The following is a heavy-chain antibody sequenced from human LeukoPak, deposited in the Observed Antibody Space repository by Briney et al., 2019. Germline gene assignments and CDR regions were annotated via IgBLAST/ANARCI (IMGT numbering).Heavy chain of an antibody. CDR3: ARDHCSGGSCYSFDYFDY. V-gene: IGHV3-11*04. CDR2: ISSSGSTI. J-gene: IGHJ4*02. Sequence: GGSLRLSCAASGFTFSDYYMSWIRQAPGKGLEWVSYISSSGSTIYYADSVKGRFTISRDNAKNSLYLQMNSLRAEDTAVYYCARDHCSGGSCYSFDYFDYWGQGTLVTVSS. CDR1: GFTFSDYY. D-gene: IGHD2-15*01.